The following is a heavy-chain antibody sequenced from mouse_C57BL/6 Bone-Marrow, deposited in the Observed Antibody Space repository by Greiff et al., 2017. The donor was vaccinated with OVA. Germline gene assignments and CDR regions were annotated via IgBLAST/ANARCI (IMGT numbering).Heavy chain of an antibody. D-gene: IGHD2-12*01. J-gene: IGHJ3*01. CDR2: ISSGSSTI. Sequence: EVQVVESGGGLVKPGGSLKLSCAASGFTFSDYGMHWVRQAPEKGLEWVAYISSGSSTIYYADTVKGRFTISRDNAKNTLFLQMTSLRSEDTAMYYCATFYSPFAYWGQGTLVTVSA. CDR3: ATFYSPFAY. CDR1: GFTFSDYG. V-gene: IGHV5-17*01.